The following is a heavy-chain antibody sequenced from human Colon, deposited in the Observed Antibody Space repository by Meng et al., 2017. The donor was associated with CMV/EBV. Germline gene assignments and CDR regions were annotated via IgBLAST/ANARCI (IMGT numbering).Heavy chain of an antibody. CDR3: ARHTRITPTGTHYYFDY. V-gene: IGHV4-39*01. Sequence: LCRSHDYWGWIRPPPGEGLDWIGSIYYSGNPYSNPSLQSRVTISVDTSKNQFSLKLSSVTAADTAVYFCARHTRITPTGTHYYFDYWGQGTLVTVSS. J-gene: IGHJ4*02. D-gene: IGHD2-8*02. CDR2: IYYSGNP. CDR1: LCRSHDY.